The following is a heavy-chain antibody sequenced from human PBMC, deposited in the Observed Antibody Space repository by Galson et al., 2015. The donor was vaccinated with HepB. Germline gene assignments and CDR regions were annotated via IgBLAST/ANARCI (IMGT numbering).Heavy chain of an antibody. CDR1: GFTVSNNY. J-gene: IGHJ4*02. CDR2: IWYDGSNK. Sequence: SLRLSCAASGFTVSNNYMTWVRQAPGKGLEWVAVIWYDGSNKYYADSVKGRFTISRDNSKNTLYLQVNSLGAEDTAVYYCARGSRGWIWFGEFLFDYWGQGALVTVSS. CDR3: ARGSRGWIWFGEFLFDY. V-gene: IGHV3-33*08. D-gene: IGHD3-10*01.